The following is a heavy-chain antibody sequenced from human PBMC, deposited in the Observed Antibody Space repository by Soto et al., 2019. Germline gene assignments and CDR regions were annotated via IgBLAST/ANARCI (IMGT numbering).Heavy chain of an antibody. J-gene: IGHJ4*02. Sequence: GESRKISCHVSGYGFTSSWIGWLLQMPGKGLEWLVNVCPSDSDVRYSPSFEGRVTISADNSINTAYLHLLNLKASDTAIYYCTKGATSPHFDYWGQGTLVTVSS. CDR3: TKGATSPHFDY. CDR1: GYGFTSSW. CDR2: VCPSDSDV. D-gene: IGHD3-16*01. V-gene: IGHV5-51*01.